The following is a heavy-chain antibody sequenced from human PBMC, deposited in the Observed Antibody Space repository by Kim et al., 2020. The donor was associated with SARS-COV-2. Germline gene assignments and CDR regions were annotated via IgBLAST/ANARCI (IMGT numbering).Heavy chain of an antibody. J-gene: IGHJ2*01. CDR3: ARSIHTAIAMGYFDL. Sequence: GGSLRLSCAASGFTFSSYSMNWVRQAPGKGLEWVSSISSSSSYIYYADSVKGRFTISRDNAKNSLYLRMNSLRAEDTAVYYCARSIHTAIAMGYFDLWVGGTLLTVSS. CDR1: GFTFSSYS. V-gene: IGHV3-21*01. CDR2: ISSSSSYI. D-gene: IGHD5-18*01.